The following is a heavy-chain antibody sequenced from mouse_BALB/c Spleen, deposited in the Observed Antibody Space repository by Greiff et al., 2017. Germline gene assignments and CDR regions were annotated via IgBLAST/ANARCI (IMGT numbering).Heavy chain of an antibody. V-gene: IGHV3-2*02. CDR1: GSSITSVYA. D-gene: IGHD2-4*01. Sequence: EVQLQGPGPGLVNPSQSLSLTCTVTGSSITSVYAWNWIRQFPGNKLEWMGYISYSGSTSYNPSLKSRISITRDTSKNQFFLQLNSVTTEDTATYYCARSDYAYAMDYWGQGTSVTVSS. J-gene: IGHJ4*01. CDR3: ARSDYAYAMDY. CDR2: ISYSGST.